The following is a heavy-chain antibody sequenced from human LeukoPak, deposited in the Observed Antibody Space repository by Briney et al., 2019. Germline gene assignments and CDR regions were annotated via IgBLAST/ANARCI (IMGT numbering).Heavy chain of an antibody. J-gene: IGHJ6*03. CDR2: IYTTGST. V-gene: IGHV4-61*02. CDR3: ARDGARRKGSYYYYMDV. Sequence: SETLSRTCTGAGCSISSGSYYWNWIRQPPGRGLGWVALIYTTGSTNYNPSLKRRATITLDASKNQVSRKLSSVTAADTAGVYCARDGARRKGSYYYYMDVWGKGTTVTVSS. D-gene: IGHD6-6*01. CDR1: GCSISSGSYY.